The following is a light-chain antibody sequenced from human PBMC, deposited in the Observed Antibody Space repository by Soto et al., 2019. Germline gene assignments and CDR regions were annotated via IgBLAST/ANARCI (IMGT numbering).Light chain of an antibody. CDR1: QSISSW. CDR2: AAS. CDR3: QQSYSTLSIT. J-gene: IGKJ5*01. Sequence: GDRVTSTCRASQSISSWLAWYQQKPGKAPKLLIYAASSLQSGVPSRFSGSGSGTDFTLTISSLQPEDFATYYCQQSYSTLSITFGQGTRLEIK. V-gene: IGKV1-39*01.